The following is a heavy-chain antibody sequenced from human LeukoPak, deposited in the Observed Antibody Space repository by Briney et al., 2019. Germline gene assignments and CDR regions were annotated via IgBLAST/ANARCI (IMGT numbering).Heavy chain of an antibody. CDR3: ARLYLPATRFDY. CDR1: GGSISSYY. V-gene: IGHV4-59*01. Sequence: SETLSLTSTVSGGSISSYYWSWIRQPPGKGLEWIGYIYYSGSTNYNPSLKSRVTISVDTSKNQFSLKLSSVTAADTAVYYCARLYLPATRFDYWGQGTLVTVSS. J-gene: IGHJ4*02. D-gene: IGHD5-24*01. CDR2: IYYSGST.